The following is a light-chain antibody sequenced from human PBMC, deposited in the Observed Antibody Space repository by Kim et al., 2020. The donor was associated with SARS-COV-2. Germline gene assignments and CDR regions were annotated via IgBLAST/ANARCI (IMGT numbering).Light chain of an antibody. CDR2: DKN. CDR1: SLRSYY. CDR3: NSRDSSGNHLV. Sequence: ALGPTGRITCQGDSLRSYYASWYQQKPGQAPVLVIYDKNNRPSGIPDRFSGSSSGNTASLTITGAQAEDEADYYCNSRDSSGNHLVFGTGTKVTVL. V-gene: IGLV3-19*01. J-gene: IGLJ1*01.